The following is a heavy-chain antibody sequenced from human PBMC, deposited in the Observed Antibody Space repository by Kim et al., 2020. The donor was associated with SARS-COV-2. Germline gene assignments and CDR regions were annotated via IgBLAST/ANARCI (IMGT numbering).Heavy chain of an antibody. CDR3: AREVTPSSYPPVLRYFDWLD. CDR1: GYTFTGYY. J-gene: IGHJ4*02. V-gene: IGHV1-2*04. D-gene: IGHD3-9*01. CDR2: INPNSGGT. Sequence: ASVKVSCKASGYTFTGYYMHWVRQAPGQGLEWMGWINPNSGGTNYAQKFQGWVTMTRDTSISTAYMELSRLRSDDTAVYYCAREVTPSSYPPVLRYFDWLDWGQGTLVTVSS.